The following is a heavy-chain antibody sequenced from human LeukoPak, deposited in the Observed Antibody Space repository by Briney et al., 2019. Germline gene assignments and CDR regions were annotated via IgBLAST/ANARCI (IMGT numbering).Heavy chain of an antibody. CDR1: GGSVTSYY. J-gene: IGHJ4*02. D-gene: IGHD6-19*01. Sequence: SETLSLTCTDSGGSVTSYYWSWIRQPPGKGLEWIGEINHSGSTNYNPSLKSRVTISVDTSKNQFSLKLSSVTAADTAVYYCARVGEQWLVFFDYWGQGTLVTVSS. CDR2: INHSGST. V-gene: IGHV4-34*01. CDR3: ARVGEQWLVFFDY.